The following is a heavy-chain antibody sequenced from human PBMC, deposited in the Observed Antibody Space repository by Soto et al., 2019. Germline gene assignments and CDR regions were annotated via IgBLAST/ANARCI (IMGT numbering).Heavy chain of an antibody. CDR3: ARVRSQGYGSGSYYYYYYGMDV. Sequence: SETLSLTCAVYGGSFSGYYWSWIRQPPGKGLEWIGEINHSGSTNYNPSLKSRVTISVDTSKNQFSLELSSVTAADTAVYYCARVRSQGYGSGSYYYYYYGMDVWGQGTTVTVSS. CDR2: INHSGST. D-gene: IGHD3-10*01. CDR1: GGSFSGYY. V-gene: IGHV4-34*01. J-gene: IGHJ6*02.